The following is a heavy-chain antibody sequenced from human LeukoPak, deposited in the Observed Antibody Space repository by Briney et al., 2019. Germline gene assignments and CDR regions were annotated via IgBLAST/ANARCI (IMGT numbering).Heavy chain of an antibody. J-gene: IGHJ4*02. CDR2: INAGNGNT. D-gene: IGHD1-1*01. CDR3: ARDRDDYYFDY. CDR1: GYTFTSYA. V-gene: IGHV1-3*01. Sequence: ASVKVSCKASGYTFTSYAMHWVRQAPGQRLEWMGWINAGNGNTKYSQKFQGRVTITRDTSASTAYMELSSPRSEDTAVYYCARDRDDYYFDYWGQGTLVTVSS.